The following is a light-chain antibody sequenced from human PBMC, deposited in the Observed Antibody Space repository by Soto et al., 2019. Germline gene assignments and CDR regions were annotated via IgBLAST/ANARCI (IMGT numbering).Light chain of an antibody. CDR2: DAS. J-gene: IGKJ5*01. V-gene: IGKV3-11*01. CDR1: QSVSSY. CDR3: QHRISWPLT. Sequence: ESVLTQSPATLSLSPGERATRCCRASQSVSSYLLWYQQKPGQAPRRLIYDASNRASGTPARFSGSGCETDITLTISSLEAEDVAVDYCQHRISWPLTFGQGTRLEIK.